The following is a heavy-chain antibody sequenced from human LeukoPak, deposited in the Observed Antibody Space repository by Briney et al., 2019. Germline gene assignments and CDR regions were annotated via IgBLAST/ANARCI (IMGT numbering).Heavy chain of an antibody. Sequence: GESLKISCKGSGYRLTTYWIGWVRQMPGKGLEWMGIIYPGDSDTRYSPSFRGQVTISADKSISTAYPQWSSLKASDTAMYYCATRGGSYFDYWGQGTLVTVSS. J-gene: IGHJ4*02. CDR3: ATRGGSYFDY. V-gene: IGHV5-51*01. D-gene: IGHD3-10*01. CDR1: GYRLTTYW. CDR2: IYPGDSDT.